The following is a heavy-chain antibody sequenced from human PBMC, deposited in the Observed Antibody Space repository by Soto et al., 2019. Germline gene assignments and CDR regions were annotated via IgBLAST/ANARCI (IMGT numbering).Heavy chain of an antibody. Sequence: EVQLVESGGGLIQPGGSLRLSCAASGFAVSRHFMSWVRQAPGKGLEWVSVMYSGGNTVHADSVKGRFLISRDDSKNTLDLHMNGLSAGYTAIYYCARWTVPNNFDYWGQGILVSVSS. V-gene: IGHV3-53*01. CDR2: MYSGGNT. CDR1: GFAVSRHF. J-gene: IGHJ4*02. D-gene: IGHD1-1*01. CDR3: ARWTVPNNFDY.